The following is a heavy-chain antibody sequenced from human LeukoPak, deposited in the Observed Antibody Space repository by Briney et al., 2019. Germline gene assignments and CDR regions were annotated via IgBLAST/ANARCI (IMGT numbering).Heavy chain of an antibody. V-gene: IGHV3-23*01. D-gene: IGHD3-10*01. Sequence: GGSLRLSCVASGFTFRSYAMSWVRQAPGKGLEWVSAISGSGGSTYYADSVKGGFTFSRDNSKNALYLQMNSLRAEDTAVYYCAKDHYYGSGSFDYWGQGTLVTVSS. CDR3: AKDHYYGSGSFDY. J-gene: IGHJ4*02. CDR1: GFTFRSYA. CDR2: ISGSGGST.